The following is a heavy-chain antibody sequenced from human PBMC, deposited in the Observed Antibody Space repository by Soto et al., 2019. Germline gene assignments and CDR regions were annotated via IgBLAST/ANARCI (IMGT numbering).Heavy chain of an antibody. V-gene: IGHV1-69*13. Sequence: GASVKVSCKASGGTFSSYAISWVRQAPGQGLDWMGGIIPIFGTANYAQKFQGRVTITADESTSTAYMELSSLRSEDTAVYYCARDRGDYDSSGYYGPAFDIWGQGTMVTVSS. CDR3: ARDRGDYDSSGYYGPAFDI. J-gene: IGHJ3*02. CDR2: IIPIFGTA. D-gene: IGHD3-22*01. CDR1: GGTFSSYA.